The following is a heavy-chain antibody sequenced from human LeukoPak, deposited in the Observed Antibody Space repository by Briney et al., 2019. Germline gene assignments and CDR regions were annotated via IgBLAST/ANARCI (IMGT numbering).Heavy chain of an antibody. CDR1: GGSISSYY. CDR2: IYYSGST. D-gene: IGHD6-19*01. V-gene: IGHV4-59*01. Sequence: SETLSLTCTVSGGSISSYYWSWIRQPPRKGLEWIGYIYYSGSTNYNPSLKSRVTISVDTSKNQFSLKLSSVTAADTAVYYCASDNMASSGWYGSYYYYMDVWGKGTTVTVSS. CDR3: ASDNMASSGWYGSYYYYMDV. J-gene: IGHJ6*03.